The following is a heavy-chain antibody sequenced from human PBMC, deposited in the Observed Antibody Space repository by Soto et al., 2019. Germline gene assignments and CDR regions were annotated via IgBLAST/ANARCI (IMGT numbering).Heavy chain of an antibody. CDR3: VRDVESPGISGSWGAFDI. CDR1: GGSIRNYF. CDR2: IYSSGNT. D-gene: IGHD1-20*01. Sequence: QVQLQESGPGLVKPSETLSLICTVSGGSIRNYFWTWIRQPAGKGLEWIGRIYSSGNTVYNASLKNRVTMSIDMSKNQFSLKLSSMTAADTAVYYCVRDVESPGISGSWGAFDIWGQGTVVTVSS. J-gene: IGHJ3*02. V-gene: IGHV4-4*07.